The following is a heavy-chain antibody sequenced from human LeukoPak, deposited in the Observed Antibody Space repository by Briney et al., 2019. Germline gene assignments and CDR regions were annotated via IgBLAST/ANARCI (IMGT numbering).Heavy chain of an antibody. CDR3: AKDTASRGYSSGVPYYFDY. J-gene: IGHJ4*02. CDR2: ISWNSGSI. D-gene: IGHD6-19*01. CDR1: GFTFDDYA. V-gene: IGHV3-9*01. Sequence: GGSLRLSCAASGFTFDDYAMHWVRQAPGKGLEWVSGISWNSGSIGYADSVKGRLTISRDNAKNSLYLQMNSLRAEDTALYYCAKDTASRGYSSGVPYYFDYWGQGTLVTVSS.